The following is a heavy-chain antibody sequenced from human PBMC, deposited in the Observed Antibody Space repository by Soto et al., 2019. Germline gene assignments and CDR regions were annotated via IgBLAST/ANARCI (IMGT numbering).Heavy chain of an antibody. CDR2: IYYSGST. Sequence: PSEALSVTCTFSVGSISIGDYYWSWIRQPPGKGLEWIGYIYYSGSTYYNPSLKSRVTISVDTSKKQFSLKLSSVTAADTAVYYCARTRNDPQYSSGYSWFDPWGQGTMVTVSS. CDR1: VGSISIGDYY. D-gene: IGHD5-18*01. CDR3: ARTRNDPQYSSGYSWFDP. J-gene: IGHJ5*02. V-gene: IGHV4-30-4*01.